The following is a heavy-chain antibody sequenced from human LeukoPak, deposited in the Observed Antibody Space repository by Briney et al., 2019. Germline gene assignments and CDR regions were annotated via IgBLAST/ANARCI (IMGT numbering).Heavy chain of an antibody. CDR3: ARDYGGDYASYGMDV. Sequence: GRSLRLSCAASGFTFSSYGMHWVRQAPGKGLEWVSSISSSSSYIYYADSVKGRFTISRDNAKNSLYLQMNSLRAEDTAVYYCARDYGGDYASYGMDVWGQGTTVTVSS. CDR2: ISSSSSYI. J-gene: IGHJ6*02. V-gene: IGHV3-21*01. CDR1: GFTFSSYG. D-gene: IGHD4-17*01.